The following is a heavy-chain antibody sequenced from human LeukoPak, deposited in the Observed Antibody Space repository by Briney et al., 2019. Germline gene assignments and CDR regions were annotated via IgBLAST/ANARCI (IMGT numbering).Heavy chain of an antibody. Sequence: ASVKVSCKASGYTFTSYGISWVRQAPGQGLEWMGWISAYNGNTNYAQKLQGRVTMTTDTSTSTAYMELRSLRSEDTAVYYCARGSSGWCGGHYYYYYYMDVWGKGTTVTVSS. D-gene: IGHD6-19*01. CDR1: GYTFTSYG. J-gene: IGHJ6*03. CDR2: ISAYNGNT. V-gene: IGHV1-18*01. CDR3: ARGSSGWCGGHYYYYYYMDV.